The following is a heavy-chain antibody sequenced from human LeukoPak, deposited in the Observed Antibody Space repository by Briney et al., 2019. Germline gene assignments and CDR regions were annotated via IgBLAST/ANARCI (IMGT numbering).Heavy chain of an antibody. CDR3: ATGGRPLRYFDWLFGFDY. Sequence: GASVEVSCKASGYTFTSYDINWVRQATGQGLEWMGWMNPNSGNTGYAQKFQGRVTITRNTSISTAYMELSSLRSEETAVYYCATGGRPLRYFDWLFGFDYWGQGTLVTVSS. J-gene: IGHJ4*02. CDR2: MNPNSGNT. V-gene: IGHV1-8*03. CDR1: GYTFTSYD. D-gene: IGHD3-9*01.